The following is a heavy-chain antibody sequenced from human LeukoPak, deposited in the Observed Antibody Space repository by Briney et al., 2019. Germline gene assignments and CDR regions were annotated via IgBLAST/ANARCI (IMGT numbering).Heavy chain of an antibody. CDR2: ISSSGETE. Sequence: GGSLRLSCAGSEFTFSSYEMNWVRQAPGKGLEWVSHISSSGETESYADFVKGRFTISRDNAKNSLSLQMNSLRAEDTAVYYCARDQYGTRLDWGPGTLVTVSS. CDR3: ARDQYGTRLD. J-gene: IGHJ4*02. D-gene: IGHD1-1*01. V-gene: IGHV3-48*03. CDR1: EFTFSSYE.